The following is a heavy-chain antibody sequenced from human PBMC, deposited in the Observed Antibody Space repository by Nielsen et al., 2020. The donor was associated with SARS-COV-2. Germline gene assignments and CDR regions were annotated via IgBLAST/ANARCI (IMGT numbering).Heavy chain of an antibody. CDR2: MNPNSGNT. V-gene: IGHV1-8*01. CDR1: GYTFTSYD. Sequence: ASVKVSCKASGYTFTSYDINWVRQATGQGLEWMGWMNPNSGNTGYAQKFQGRVTITADKSTSTAYMELSSLRSEDTAVYYCATAAAGHYYYYGMDVWGQGTTVTVSS. D-gene: IGHD6-13*01. J-gene: IGHJ6*02. CDR3: ATAAAGHYYYYGMDV.